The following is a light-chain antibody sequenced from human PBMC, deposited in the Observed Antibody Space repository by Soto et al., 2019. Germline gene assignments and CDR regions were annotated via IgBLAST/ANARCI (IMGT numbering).Light chain of an antibody. J-gene: IGLJ2*01. Sequence: SSELSQPPSVSVAPGQTATITCGGMSIGSKSVHWYQQKPGQAPVLVVYDNGDRPSGIPERFSGSNSENTATLTISRVEAGDEADYYCQVWDSSSDHVVIGGGTKVTVL. CDR1: SIGSKS. V-gene: IGLV3-21*02. CDR2: DNG. CDR3: QVWDSSSDHVV.